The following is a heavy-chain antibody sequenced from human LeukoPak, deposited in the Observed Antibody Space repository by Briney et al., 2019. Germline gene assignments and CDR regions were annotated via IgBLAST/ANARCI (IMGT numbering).Heavy chain of an antibody. Sequence: GRSLRLSCAASGFTFSSYGMHWVRQAPGKGLEWVAVISYDGSNKYYADSVKGRFTISRDNSKNTLYLQMNSLRAEDTAVYYCAKDRLAYCGGDCPFDIWGQGTMVTVSS. CDR2: ISYDGSNK. J-gene: IGHJ3*02. D-gene: IGHD2-21*02. CDR1: GFTFSSYG. CDR3: AKDRLAYCGGDCPFDI. V-gene: IGHV3-30*18.